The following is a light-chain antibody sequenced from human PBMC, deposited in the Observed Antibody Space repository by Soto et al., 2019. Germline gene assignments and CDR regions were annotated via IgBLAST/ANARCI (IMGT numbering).Light chain of an antibody. Sequence: QSVLTQPASVSGSPGQSITISCTGTSSDVGGYNYVSRYQQHPGKAPKLMIYDVSNRPSGVSNRFSGSKSGNTASLTISGLRAEDEADYYCNSYTSSNSYVFGTGTKLTVL. V-gene: IGLV2-14*01. CDR3: NSYTSSNSYV. J-gene: IGLJ1*01. CDR1: SSDVGGYNY. CDR2: DVS.